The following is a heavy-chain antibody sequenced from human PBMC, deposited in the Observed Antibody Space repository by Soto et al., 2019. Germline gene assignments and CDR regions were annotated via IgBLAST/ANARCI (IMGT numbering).Heavy chain of an antibody. Sequence: QVQLVESGGGVVQPGRSLRLSCAVSGFTFNNSGMHWIRQAPGKGLEWVAVISFDGSETYYADSMKGRFTISRDNSKNMLQLQMNSLRAEDTAIYYCAKDRVPGAYGHYYGMDVWGQGTTVTVPS. CDR3: AKDRVPGAYGHYYGMDV. D-gene: IGHD6-19*01. CDR2: ISFDGSET. CDR1: GFTFNNSG. J-gene: IGHJ6*02. V-gene: IGHV3-30*18.